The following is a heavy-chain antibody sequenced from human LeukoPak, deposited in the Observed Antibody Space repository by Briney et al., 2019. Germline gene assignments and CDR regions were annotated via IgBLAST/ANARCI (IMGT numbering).Heavy chain of an antibody. V-gene: IGHV4-34*01. CDR1: GGSFSGYY. J-gene: IGHJ6*02. Sequence: PSETLSLTCAVYGGSFSGYYWSWIRQPPGKGLEWIGEINHSGSTNYNPSLKSRVTISVDTSKNQFSLKLSSVTAADTAVYYCAREDSIAVAGTHYYYGMDVWGQGTTVTVSS. CDR3: AREDSIAVAGTHYYYGMDV. D-gene: IGHD6-19*01. CDR2: INHSGST.